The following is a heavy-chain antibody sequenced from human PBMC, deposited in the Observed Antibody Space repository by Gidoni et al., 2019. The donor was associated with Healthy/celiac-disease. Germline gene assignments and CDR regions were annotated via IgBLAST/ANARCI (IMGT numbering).Heavy chain of an antibody. J-gene: IGHJ4*02. V-gene: IGHV1-69*01. D-gene: IGHD6-13*01. CDR2: FGTA. Sequence: FGTANYAQKFQGRVTITADESTSTAYMELSSLRSEDTAVYYCARDAAAGGHLDYWGQGTLVTVSS. CDR3: ARDAAAGGHLDY.